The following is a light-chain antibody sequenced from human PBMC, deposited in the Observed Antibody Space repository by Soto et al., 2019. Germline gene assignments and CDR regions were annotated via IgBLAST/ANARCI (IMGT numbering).Light chain of an antibody. CDR3: SSYTSSSSYV. J-gene: IGLJ1*01. V-gene: IGLV2-14*03. CDR2: DVS. Sequence: HSALTQPASVSGSPGQSITLSCTRTSSDVGGYNYVSWYQQHPGHAPKLMIYDVSNRPSGVSNRFSGSKSGNTASLTISGLQAEDEADYYCSSYTSSSSYVFGTGTKVT. CDR1: SSDVGGYNY.